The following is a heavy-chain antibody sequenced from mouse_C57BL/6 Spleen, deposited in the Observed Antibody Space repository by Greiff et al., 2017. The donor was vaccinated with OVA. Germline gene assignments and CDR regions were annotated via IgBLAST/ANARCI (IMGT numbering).Heavy chain of an antibody. V-gene: IGHV1-80*01. D-gene: IGHD2-1*01. CDR1: GYAFSSYW. CDR3: AKIYPAFDY. Sequence: VQLQQSGAELVKPGASVKISCKASGYAFSSYWMNWVQQRPGKGLEWIGQIYPGDGDTNYNGKFKGKATLTADKSSSKAYMQLSSLTSEDSAVYFCAKIYPAFDYRGQGTTLTVSS. J-gene: IGHJ2*01. CDR2: IYPGDGDT.